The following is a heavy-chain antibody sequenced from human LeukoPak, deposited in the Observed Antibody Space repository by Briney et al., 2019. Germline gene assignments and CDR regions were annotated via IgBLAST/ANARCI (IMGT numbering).Heavy chain of an antibody. CDR3: TKGDTSLLRRYYFDL. D-gene: IGHD1-26*01. CDR2: VSGSGIIS. J-gene: IGHJ4*02. Sequence: PGGSLRLSCAVSGFTFSNYAMNWVRQAPGKGLEWVSSVSGSGIISFYADSVKGRFIISRDNSENTVFLQMNSPTAEDTAVYYCTKGDTSLLRRYYFDLWGQGTLVTVSS. CDR1: GFTFSNYA. V-gene: IGHV3-23*01.